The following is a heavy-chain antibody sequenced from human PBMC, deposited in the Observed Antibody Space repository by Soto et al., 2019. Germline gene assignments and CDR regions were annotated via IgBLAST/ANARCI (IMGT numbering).Heavy chain of an antibody. CDR1: ADSDFSYSDHY. CDR3: SRVDPSAKRPDY. J-gene: IGHJ4*02. Sequence: VQVVESGGGLVLPGGSLRLSCTVSADSDFSYSDHYMGWVRQAPGKGLEWVGRSRNRANNLSTAYAASVLGRFTISRDESNNPVYLQMHSLETDATAVYYCSRVDPSAKRPDYWGQGTLVTVSS. D-gene: IGHD2-15*01. V-gene: IGHV3-72*01. CDR2: SRNRANNLST.